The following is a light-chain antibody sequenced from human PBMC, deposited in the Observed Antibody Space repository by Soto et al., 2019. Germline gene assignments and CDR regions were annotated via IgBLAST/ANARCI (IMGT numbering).Light chain of an antibody. CDR1: QRISYY. J-gene: IGKJ5*01. CDR2: AAS. Sequence: DIQMTQSPSSLSASVGDRVTITCRASQRISYYLNWFQQKPGRAPKLLIYAASSLEAGVPSRYSGTGSGTDFTLTISSLQPEDFATYYCQQSYSTPFTFGHGTRLEIK. CDR3: QQSYSTPFT. V-gene: IGKV1-39*01.